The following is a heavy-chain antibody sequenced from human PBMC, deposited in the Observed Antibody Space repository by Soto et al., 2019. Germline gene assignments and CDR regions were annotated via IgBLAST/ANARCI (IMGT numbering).Heavy chain of an antibody. Sequence: GGTLRLSCAASGFTFSSYWMHWVRQAPGKGLVWVSRINSDGSSTSYADSVSGRLTISRANATNTLYLQMNSPRAEDRAVYYFARGTPSCTSTSCHENDLDYWGQGTLVTVSS. CDR1: GFTFSSYW. V-gene: IGHV3-74*01. CDR2: INSDGSST. CDR3: ARGTPSCTSTSCHENDLDY. D-gene: IGHD2-2*01. J-gene: IGHJ4*02.